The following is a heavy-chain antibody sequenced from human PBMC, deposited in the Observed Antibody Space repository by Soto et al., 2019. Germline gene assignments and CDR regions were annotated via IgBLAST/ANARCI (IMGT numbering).Heavy chain of an antibody. J-gene: IGHJ6*02. D-gene: IGHD3-3*01. Sequence: QPWGSLRLSCAGSGFTFVTYSMNCVRQAAGKGLEWIAYISYDSDTIQYADSVKGRFTISRDNAKNSLYLQMNSLRDEDTAVYYCARLYYDYVWGQGTTVTVSS. CDR2: ISYDSDTI. CDR1: GFTFVTYS. CDR3: ARLYYDYV. V-gene: IGHV3-48*02.